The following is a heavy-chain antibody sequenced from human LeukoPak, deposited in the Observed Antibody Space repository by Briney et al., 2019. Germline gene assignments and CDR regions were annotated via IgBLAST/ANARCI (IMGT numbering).Heavy chain of an antibody. D-gene: IGHD2-8*01. J-gene: IGHJ6*03. V-gene: IGHV3-20*04. CDR2: LNSIGRT. Sequence: GGSLRLSCAASGFNFDNYGMNWVRQAPGKGLEWVSGLNSIGRTNYADSVRGRFTISRDNAKNSLYLQMDSLRAEDTALYYCAREVPGTIKYYYYYMDVWGKGTTVTVSS. CDR3: AREVPGTIKYYYYYMDV. CDR1: GFNFDNYG.